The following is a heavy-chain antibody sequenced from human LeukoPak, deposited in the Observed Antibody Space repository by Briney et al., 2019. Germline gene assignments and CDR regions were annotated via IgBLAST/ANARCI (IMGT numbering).Heavy chain of an antibody. CDR2: IYHSGIT. V-gene: IGHV4-38-2*02. CDR1: GYSISSDYY. J-gene: IGHJ4*02. D-gene: IGHD1-26*01. Sequence: SETLALTCRVSGYSISSDYYWGWVRQCAGEGMEWIVSIYHSGITYYNPSLKSRVTISIDTSKNQFSLKLSSVTAADTAVYYCARVGIDSGSFADFDSWGQGTLVTVSS. CDR3: ARVGIDSGSFADFDS.